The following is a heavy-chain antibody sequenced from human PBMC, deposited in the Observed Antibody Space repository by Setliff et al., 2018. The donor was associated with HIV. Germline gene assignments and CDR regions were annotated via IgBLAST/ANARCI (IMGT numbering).Heavy chain of an antibody. J-gene: IGHJ4*02. V-gene: IGHV4-4*07. Sequence: SETLSLTCTVSGAPISSYYWGWIRQPAGKGLEWIGLIFTSGSTSYNPSLKSRLTISVDTSKNQFSLNLSSVTAADTAMYYCARGPGGYTHGYYRFDLWGQGTLVTVSS. D-gene: IGHD5-18*01. CDR3: ARGPGGYTHGYYRFDL. CDR2: IFTSGST. CDR1: GAPISSYY.